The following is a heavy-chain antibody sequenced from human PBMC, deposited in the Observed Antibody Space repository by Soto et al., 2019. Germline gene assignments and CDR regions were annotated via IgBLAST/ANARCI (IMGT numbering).Heavy chain of an antibody. V-gene: IGHV3-21*01. CDR3: ARDTAVAGINWFDP. CDR2: ISSSSSYI. Sequence: GGSLRLSCAASGFTFSSYSMNWVRQAPGKGLEWVSSISSSSSYIYYADSVKGRFTISRDNSKNTLYLQMNSLREEDTAVYYCARDTAVAGINWFDPWGQGTLVTAPQ. D-gene: IGHD6-19*01. J-gene: IGHJ5*02. CDR1: GFTFSSYS.